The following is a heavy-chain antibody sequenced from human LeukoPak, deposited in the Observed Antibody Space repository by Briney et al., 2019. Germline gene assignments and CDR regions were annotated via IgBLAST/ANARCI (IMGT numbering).Heavy chain of an antibody. Sequence: GESLKISCKTSGYSFTSYWIGWVRQMPGKGLEWMGIIYPADSDTTYSPSFQGQVTISADKSISTGYLQWSSLKASDTAMYFCARHRYSGSDTQGFDYWGQGTLVTVSS. V-gene: IGHV5-51*01. CDR3: ARHRYSGSDTQGFDY. CDR2: IYPADSDT. CDR1: GYSFTSYW. D-gene: IGHD5-12*01. J-gene: IGHJ4*02.